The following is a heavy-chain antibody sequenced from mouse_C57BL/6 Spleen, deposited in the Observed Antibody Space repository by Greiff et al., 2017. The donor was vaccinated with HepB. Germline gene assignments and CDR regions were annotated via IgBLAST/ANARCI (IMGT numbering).Heavy chain of an antibody. D-gene: IGHD1-1*01. Sequence: QVQLQQPGPELVKPGASVKLSCKASGYTFTSYWMHWVKQRPGQGLEWIGNINPSNGGTNYNEKFKSKATLTVDKSSSTAYMQLSSLTSEDSAVYYCARGSSLYWYFDVWGTGTTVTVSS. V-gene: IGHV1-53*01. CDR3: ARGSSLYWYFDV. CDR2: INPSNGGT. CDR1: GYTFTSYW. J-gene: IGHJ1*03.